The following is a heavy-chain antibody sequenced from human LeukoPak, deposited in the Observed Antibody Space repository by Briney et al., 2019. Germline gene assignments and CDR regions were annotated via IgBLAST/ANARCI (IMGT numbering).Heavy chain of an antibody. CDR3: ARDEGLVVRGAPSL. D-gene: IGHD3-10*01. J-gene: IGHJ4*02. Sequence: PSETLSLTCSVFGVPINDFHWIWLPPPPGQGLEWIGHTYYSGISDYRPSLKSRLSLSVDTSKNQVSLRLRSVTAADTALYYCARDEGLVVRGAPSLWGQGTLVTVSS. CDR1: GVPINDFH. V-gene: IGHV4-59*01. CDR2: TYYSGIS.